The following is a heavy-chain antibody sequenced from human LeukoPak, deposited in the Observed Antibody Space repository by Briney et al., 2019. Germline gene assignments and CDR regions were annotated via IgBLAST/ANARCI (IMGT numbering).Heavy chain of an antibody. J-gene: IGHJ4*02. Sequence: GGSLRLSCAASGFTFSSYAMHWVRQAPGKGLEWVAVISYDGSNKYYAVSVKGRFTISRDNSKNTLYLQMNSLRAEDTAVYYCARETVYYFDYWGQGTLVTVSS. CDR2: ISYDGSNK. CDR1: GFTFSSYA. V-gene: IGHV3-30-3*01. CDR3: ARETVYYFDY.